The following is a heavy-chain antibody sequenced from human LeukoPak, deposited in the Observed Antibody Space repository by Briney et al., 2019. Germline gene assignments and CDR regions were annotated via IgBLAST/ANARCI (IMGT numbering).Heavy chain of an antibody. J-gene: IGHJ4*02. V-gene: IGHV4-34*01. CDR2: INHSGST. CDR3: AREAHMATAYYFDY. Sequence: SETLSLTCAVYGGSFSGYYWSWIRQPPGKGLEWIGEINHSGSTNYNPSLKSRVTMSVDTSKNQFSLKLSSVTAADTAVYYCAREAHMATAYYFDYWGQGTLVTVSS. CDR1: GGSFSGYY. D-gene: IGHD5-12*01.